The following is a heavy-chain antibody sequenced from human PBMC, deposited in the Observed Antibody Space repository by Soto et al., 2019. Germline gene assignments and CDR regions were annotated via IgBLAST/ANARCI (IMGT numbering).Heavy chain of an antibody. CDR3: AGSGSYYYYYGMDV. CDR2: IWYDGSNK. Sequence: GGSLRLSCAASGFTFSSYGMHWVRQAPGKGLEWVAVIWYDGSNKYYADSVKGRFTISRDNSKNTLYLQMNSLRAEDTAVYYCAGSGSYYYYYGMDVWGQGTTVTVSS. D-gene: IGHD1-26*01. V-gene: IGHV3-33*01. J-gene: IGHJ6*02. CDR1: GFTFSSYG.